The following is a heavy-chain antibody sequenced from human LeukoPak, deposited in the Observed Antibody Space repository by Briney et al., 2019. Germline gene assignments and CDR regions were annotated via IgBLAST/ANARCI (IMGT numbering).Heavy chain of an antibody. Sequence: GGSLRLSCAASGFTFSSYSMNWVRQAPGKGLEWVSSITSSSSYIYYADSVKGRFTISRDNAKNSLYLQMNSLRAEDTAVYYCAREILAAVAAQSWGQGTLVTVYS. D-gene: IGHD6-19*01. CDR3: AREILAAVAAQS. CDR2: ITSSSSYI. J-gene: IGHJ5*02. V-gene: IGHV3-21*01. CDR1: GFTFSSYS.